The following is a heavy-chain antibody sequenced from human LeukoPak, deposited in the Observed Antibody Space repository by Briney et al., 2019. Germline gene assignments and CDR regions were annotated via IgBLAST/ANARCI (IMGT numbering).Heavy chain of an antibody. V-gene: IGHV4-4*07. CDR3: ARDSSAARPGYYYYGMDV. Sequence: SETLSLTCTVSGGSISSYYWSWIRQPAGKGLEWIGRIYTSGSTNYNPSLKSRVTMSVDTSKNQFSLKLSSVTAADTAVYYCARDSSAARPGYYYYGMDVWGQGTTVTVSS. CDR1: GGSISSYY. J-gene: IGHJ6*02. CDR2: IYTSGST. D-gene: IGHD6-6*01.